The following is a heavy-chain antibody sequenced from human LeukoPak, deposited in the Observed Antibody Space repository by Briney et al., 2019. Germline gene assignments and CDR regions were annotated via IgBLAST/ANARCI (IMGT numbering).Heavy chain of an antibody. Sequence: VASVKVSCKASGYTFTSYGISWVRQAPGQGLEWMGWMNPNSGNTGYAQKFQGRVTMTRNTSISTAYMELSSLRSEDTAVYYCARGGFGESTFDYWGQGTLVTVSS. CDR3: ARGGFGESTFDY. D-gene: IGHD3-10*01. J-gene: IGHJ4*02. CDR1: GYTFTSYG. CDR2: MNPNSGNT. V-gene: IGHV1-8*02.